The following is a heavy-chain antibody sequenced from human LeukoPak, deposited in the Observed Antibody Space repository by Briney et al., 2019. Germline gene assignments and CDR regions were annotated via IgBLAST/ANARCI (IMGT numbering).Heavy chain of an antibody. V-gene: IGHV3-23*01. CDR2: TVSRGTT. CDR1: GFTFTSDA. J-gene: IGHJ5*02. Sequence: PGGSLGLSCVASGFTFTSDAMNWVRQAPGKGLEWVSSTVSRGTTQYADSVKGRFTVSRDTSKNTLYLQMNSLRAGDTAVYYCAKCSTSAYTTGWCNWIDPWGQGTLVTVSS. D-gene: IGHD6-19*01. CDR3: AKCSTSAYTTGWCNWIDP.